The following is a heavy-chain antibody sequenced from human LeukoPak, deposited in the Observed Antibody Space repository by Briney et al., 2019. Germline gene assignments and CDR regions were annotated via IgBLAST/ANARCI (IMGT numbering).Heavy chain of an antibody. D-gene: IGHD5-24*01. Sequence: SQTLSLTCTVFGGSISSYNWSWIRKPPGKGLEGMGYSNYIGTTTYNPSSKIRVTISVDPSKNRFPLKLVSVTAADTAVYYFARRVEMATNTYYYCYMEAWGKGTTVTISS. V-gene: IGHV4-59*13. CDR1: GGSISSYN. J-gene: IGHJ6*03. CDR2: SNYIGTT. CDR3: ARRVEMATNTYYYCYMEA.